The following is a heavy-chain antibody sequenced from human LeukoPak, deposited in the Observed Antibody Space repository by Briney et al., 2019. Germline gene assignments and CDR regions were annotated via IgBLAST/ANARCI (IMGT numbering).Heavy chain of an antibody. V-gene: IGHV4-30-2*01. CDR2: IYHSGST. Sequence: SQTLSLTCAVSGGSISSGDYSWSWIRQPPGKGLEWIGYIYHSGSTYYNPSLKSRVTISVDRSKNQFSLKLSSVTAADTAVYYCASSPEGGDAFDIWGQGTMVTVSS. J-gene: IGHJ3*02. CDR1: GGSISSGDYS. D-gene: IGHD1-14*01. CDR3: ASSPEGGDAFDI.